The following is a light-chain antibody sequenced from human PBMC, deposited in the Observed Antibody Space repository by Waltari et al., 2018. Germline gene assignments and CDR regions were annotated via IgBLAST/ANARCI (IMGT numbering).Light chain of an antibody. CDR3: MQALQTPR. J-gene: IGKJ1*01. V-gene: IGKV2-28*01. CDR1: QSLLHSNGYNY. Sequence: DIVMTQSPLSLPVTPGEPASIPCRSSQSLLHSNGYNYLDWYLQKPGQSPQLLICLGSKRASEVPDRFSGSGSGTDFTLKISRVEAEDVGDYYCMQALQTPRFGQGTKVEVK. CDR2: LGS.